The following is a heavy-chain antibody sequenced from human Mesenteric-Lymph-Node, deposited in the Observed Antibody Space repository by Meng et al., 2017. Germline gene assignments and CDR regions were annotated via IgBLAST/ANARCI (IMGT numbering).Heavy chain of an antibody. Sequence: QLQLQESGPGLVKPSETLSLTCTVSGGSTTSTSYYWDWIRQSPAKGLEWIGTIGYSGTIVYNPSLSSRVTMTLDTSKNQFSLKLSSVTAADTAVYYCARGFLSFVRVFDYWGQGTLVTVSS. D-gene: IGHD2/OR15-2a*01. J-gene: IGHJ4*02. CDR2: IGYSGTI. CDR3: ARGFLSFVRVFDY. V-gene: IGHV4-39*01. CDR1: GGSTTSTSYY.